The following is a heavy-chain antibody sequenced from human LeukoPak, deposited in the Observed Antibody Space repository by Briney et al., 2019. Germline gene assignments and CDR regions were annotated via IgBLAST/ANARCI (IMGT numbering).Heavy chain of an antibody. J-gene: IGHJ4*02. D-gene: IGHD6-13*01. Sequence: PGGSLRLSCAASGFTVSTDHMSWVRQAPGKGLEWVAVSYSGGTSQYAESVKGRFTISRDNSKNTLDLQMNSLRAEDTAVYYCAKVGVGQQLVRGYFDYWGQGTLVTVSS. CDR1: GFTVSTDH. V-gene: IGHV3-53*05. CDR3: AKVGVGQQLVRGYFDY. CDR2: SYSGGTS.